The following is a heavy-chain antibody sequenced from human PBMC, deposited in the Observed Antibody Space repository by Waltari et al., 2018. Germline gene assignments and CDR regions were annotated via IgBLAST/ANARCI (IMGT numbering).Heavy chain of an antibody. CDR3: ARYYGSGIGYYYYMDV. CDR1: GGSISSYY. D-gene: IGHD3-10*01. V-gene: IGHV4-4*07. J-gene: IGHJ6*03. Sequence: QVQLQESGPGLVKPSETLSLTCTVSGGSISSYYWSWIRQPAGKGLEWIGRIYTSGITNYNPSLKSRVTMSVDTSKNQFSLKLSSVTAADTAVYYCARYYGSGIGYYYYMDVWGKGTTVTVSS. CDR2: IYTSGIT.